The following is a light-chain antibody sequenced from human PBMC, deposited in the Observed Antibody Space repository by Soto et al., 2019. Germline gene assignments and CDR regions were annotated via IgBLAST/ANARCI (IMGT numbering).Light chain of an antibody. CDR3: QQYGISPYT. J-gene: IGKJ2*01. Sequence: EIVLTQSPCTLSFSPGERATLSCRASQSVSSSYLAWYQQKPGQAPRLLIYGASSRATGIPDRFSGSGSGTDFTLTVSRLEPEDFAVYYCQQYGISPYTFGQGTKLEIK. V-gene: IGKV3-20*01. CDR1: QSVSSSY. CDR2: GAS.